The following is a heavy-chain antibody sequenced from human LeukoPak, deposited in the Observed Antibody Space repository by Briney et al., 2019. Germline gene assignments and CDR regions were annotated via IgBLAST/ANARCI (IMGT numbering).Heavy chain of an antibody. CDR2: IDHSGSA. Sequence: SETLSLTCAVYGGSFSGYYWSWIRQPPGKGLEWIGEIDHSGSANYNPSLKRRVTISVDTSKNQFSLKVSSVTAADTAVYYCGRVDDYWGQGTLVTVSS. CDR1: GGSFSGYY. J-gene: IGHJ4*02. V-gene: IGHV4-34*01. CDR3: GRVDDY.